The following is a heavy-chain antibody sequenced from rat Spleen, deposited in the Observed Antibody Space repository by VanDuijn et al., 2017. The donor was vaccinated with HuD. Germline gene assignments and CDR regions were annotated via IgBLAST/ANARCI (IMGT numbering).Heavy chain of an antibody. CDR1: GFTFRSYW. J-gene: IGHJ2*01. CDR2: INTDGGDT. CDR3: AKDLDYGPDY. Sequence: EVQLVETGGGLVQPGRSLKLSCVVSGFTFRSYWMYWIRQAPGKGLEWVSSINTDGGDTYCSDSVKGRFTISRDNAENTVYLQMNSLRSEDTATYYCAKDLDYGPDYWGQGVMVTVSS. V-gene: IGHV5-58*01. D-gene: IGHD1-11*01.